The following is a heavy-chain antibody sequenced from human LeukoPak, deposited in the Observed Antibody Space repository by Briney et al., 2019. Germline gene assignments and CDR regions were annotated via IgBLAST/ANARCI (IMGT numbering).Heavy chain of an antibody. CDR2: LWNDGKSE. Sequence: GGSLRLSCVASGFTFRSYGMHWVGQAPGKGLEWVAVLWNDGKSEYYVDSVKGRFTISRDTSKNTLYLQMSSLRGEDTAVYYCARGWGQWEVLPMHFWGQGTLVTVSS. V-gene: IGHV3-33*01. J-gene: IGHJ4*02. CDR3: ARGWGQWEVLPMHF. CDR1: GFTFRSYG. D-gene: IGHD1-26*01.